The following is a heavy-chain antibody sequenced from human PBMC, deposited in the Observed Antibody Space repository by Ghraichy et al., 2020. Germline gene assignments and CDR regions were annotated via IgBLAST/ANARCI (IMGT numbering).Heavy chain of an antibody. CDR2: INPNSGGT. CDR1: GYTFTGYY. Sequence: ASVKVSCKASGYTFTGYYMHWVRQAPGQGLEWMGWINPNSGGTNYAQKFQGRVTMTRDTSISTAYMELSRLRSDDTAVYYCARAMAVWFGELLSSYNWFDPWGQGTLVTVSS. D-gene: IGHD3-10*01. V-gene: IGHV1-2*02. CDR3: ARAMAVWFGELLSSYNWFDP. J-gene: IGHJ5*02.